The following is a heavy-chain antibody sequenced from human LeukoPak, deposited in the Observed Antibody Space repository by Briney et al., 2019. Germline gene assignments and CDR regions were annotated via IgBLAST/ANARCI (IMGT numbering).Heavy chain of an antibody. CDR2: INSDGSST. CDR1: GFTFSSYW. J-gene: IGHJ4*02. CDR3: ARIPGGSGSQYDY. Sequence: PGGSLRLSCAASGFTFSSYWMHWVRQAPGKGLVRVSRINSDGSSTFYADSVKGRFTTSRDNAENTVYLRMNSLRADDTAVYYCARIPGGSGSQYDYWGQGTLVIVSS. V-gene: IGHV3-74*01. D-gene: IGHD3-10*01.